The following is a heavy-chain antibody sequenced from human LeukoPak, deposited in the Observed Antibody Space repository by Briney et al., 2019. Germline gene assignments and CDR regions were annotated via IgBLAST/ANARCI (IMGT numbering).Heavy chain of an antibody. J-gene: IGHJ4*02. CDR3: ARGLSWGKDRGVDY. V-gene: IGHV4-38-2*02. Sequence: SETLSLTCTVSGYSISSGYYWGWIRQPPGNGLEWIGSIYHSGSTNYNPSLKSRVTISVDTSKNQFSLKLSSVTAADTAVYYCARGLSWGKDRGVDYWGQGTLVTVSS. D-gene: IGHD3-16*01. CDR2: IYHSGST. CDR1: GYSISSGYY.